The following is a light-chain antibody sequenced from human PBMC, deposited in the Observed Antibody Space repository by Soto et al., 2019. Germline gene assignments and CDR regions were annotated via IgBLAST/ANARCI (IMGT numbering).Light chain of an antibody. J-gene: IGKJ4*01. V-gene: IGKV3-20*01. CDR1: ESISATY. CDR3: QQYGSSPLT. Sequence: EIVLTQSPGTLYLSPGERATLSCRASESISATYLAWYQQKPGQAPRLLIYVTSTRATGIPNRFSGSGSGTDFTLTISRLEPEDFAVYYCQQYGSSPLTFGGGTKVEIK. CDR2: VTS.